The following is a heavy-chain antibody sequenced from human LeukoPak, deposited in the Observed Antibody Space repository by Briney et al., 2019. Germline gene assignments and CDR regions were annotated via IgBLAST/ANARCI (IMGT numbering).Heavy chain of an antibody. CDR1: GYTFSDYY. V-gene: IGHV1-2*02. J-gene: IGHJ4*02. Sequence: ASVKVSCTASGYTFSDYYIHWLRQAPGQGLEWMGWINPKSGVTNFAQTFQGRVTMTRDTSITTAYMELSSLRSEDMAVYYCARGVRGQLWQYYFDYWGQGTLVTVSS. D-gene: IGHD5-18*01. CDR2: INPKSGVT. CDR3: ARGVRGQLWQYYFDY.